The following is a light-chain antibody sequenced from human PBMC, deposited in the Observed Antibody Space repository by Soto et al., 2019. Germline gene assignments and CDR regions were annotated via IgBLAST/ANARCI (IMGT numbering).Light chain of an antibody. CDR2: YVS. J-gene: IGLJ3*02. CDR3: CSSAGGFTWV. CDR1: SSDV. Sequence: QSALTQPRSVSGSPGQSVTISCTGTSSDVVSWYQQHPGKAPKLIIYYVSQRPSGVPDRFSGSKSGNTASLTISGLQAEXXXDYYCCSSAGGFTWVFGGGTK. V-gene: IGLV2-11*01.